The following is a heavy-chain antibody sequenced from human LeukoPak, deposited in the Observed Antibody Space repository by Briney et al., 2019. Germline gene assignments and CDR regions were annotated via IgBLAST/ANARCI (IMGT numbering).Heavy chain of an antibody. Sequence: PGGSLRLSCAASGFPLSSYAMSWVRQVPGKGLEWVSATSSSDDGTYHADSVKGRFTISRDNAKNTLYLQMNSLRADDTAVYYCARQRTLDFWGQGTLVTGSS. J-gene: IGHJ4*02. CDR3: ARQRTLDF. CDR1: GFPLSSYA. D-gene: IGHD1-1*01. CDR2: TSSSDDGT. V-gene: IGHV3-23*01.